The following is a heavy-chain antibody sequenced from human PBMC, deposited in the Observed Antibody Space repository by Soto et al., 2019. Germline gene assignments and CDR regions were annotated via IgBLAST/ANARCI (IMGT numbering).Heavy chain of an antibody. CDR2: INSDGSST. J-gene: IGHJ4*02. CDR3: ARTSFQQDIDY. CDR1: GFTFSSYW. V-gene: IGHV3-74*01. Sequence: PGGSLRLSCAASGFTFSSYWMHWVRQAPGKGLVWVSRINSDGSSTSYADSVKGRFTISRDNAKNTLYLQMNSLRAEDTAVYYCARTSFQQDIDYWGQGTLVTVSS. D-gene: IGHD6-13*01.